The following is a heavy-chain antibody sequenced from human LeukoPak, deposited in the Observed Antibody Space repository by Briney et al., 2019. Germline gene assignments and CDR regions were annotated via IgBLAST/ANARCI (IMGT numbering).Heavy chain of an antibody. J-gene: IGHJ6*03. CDR3: ASPGNHYHYMDV. CDR1: DDSISSSNHY. Sequence: PSETLSLTCTVSDDSISSSNHYWGWIRQPPGKGLEWIGTMYYTGSTYYSPSLKSRVTISVDTSMNQFSLKLTSVTAADTAVYYCASPGNHYHYMDVWGKGTTVTVSS. V-gene: IGHV4-39*07. D-gene: IGHD1-14*01. CDR2: MYYTGST.